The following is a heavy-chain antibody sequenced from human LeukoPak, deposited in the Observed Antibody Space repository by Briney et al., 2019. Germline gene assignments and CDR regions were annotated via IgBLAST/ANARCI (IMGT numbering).Heavy chain of an antibody. CDR3: ARDMGRYSGYDYDY. J-gene: IGHJ4*02. V-gene: IGHV1-2*02. Sequence: ASVKVSCKTSGYTFTDYYLHWVRQAPGQGLEWVGWIHPNTGATHHAQKFQGRLTMTRDMSISTVYMELTRLRSDDTAVYYCARDMGRYSGYDYDYWGQGTLVTASS. CDR2: IHPNTGAT. D-gene: IGHD5-12*01. CDR1: GYTFTDYY.